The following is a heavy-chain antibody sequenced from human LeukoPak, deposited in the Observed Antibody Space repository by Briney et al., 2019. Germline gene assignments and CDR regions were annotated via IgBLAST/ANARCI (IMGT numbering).Heavy chain of an antibody. J-gene: IGHJ4*02. Sequence: SETLSLTCAVYGGSFSGYYWSWIRQPPGKGLEWIGEINHSGSTNYNPSLKSRVTMSVDTSKNQFSLKLSSVTAADTAVYYCARRWLHRKGFDYWGQGTLVTVSS. CDR2: INHSGST. CDR1: GGSFSGYY. D-gene: IGHD5-24*01. V-gene: IGHV4-34*01. CDR3: ARRWLHRKGFDY.